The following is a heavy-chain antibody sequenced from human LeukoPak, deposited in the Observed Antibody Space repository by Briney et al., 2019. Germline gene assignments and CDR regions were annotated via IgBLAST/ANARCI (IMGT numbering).Heavy chain of an antibody. D-gene: IGHD6-6*01. CDR3: ARERYSSSSGGRFDP. CDR1: GGSISSSSYY. Sequence: SETLSLTCTVSGGSISSSSYYWGWIRQPPGKGLEWIGSIYYSGSTYYNPSLKSRVTISVDTSKNQFSLKLSSVTAADTAVYYCARERYSSSSGGRFDPWGQGTLVTVSS. J-gene: IGHJ5*02. V-gene: IGHV4-39*07. CDR2: IYYSGST.